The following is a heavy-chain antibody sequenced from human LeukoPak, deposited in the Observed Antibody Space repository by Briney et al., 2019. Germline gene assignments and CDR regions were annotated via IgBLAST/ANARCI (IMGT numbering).Heavy chain of an antibody. CDR2: ISSSSSTI. V-gene: IGHV3-48*01. CDR1: GFTFSSYS. D-gene: IGHD1-26*01. Sequence: SGGSLRLSCAASGFTFSSYSMNWVRQAPGKGLEWVSYISSSSSTIYYADSVKGRFTISRDNAKNSLYLQMNSLRAEDTAVYYCARLGSFRNSGSYLPHFDYWGQGTLVTVSS. J-gene: IGHJ4*02. CDR3: ARLGSFRNSGSYLPHFDY.